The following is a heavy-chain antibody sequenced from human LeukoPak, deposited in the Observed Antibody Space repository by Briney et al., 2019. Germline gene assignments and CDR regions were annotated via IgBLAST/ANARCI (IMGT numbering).Heavy chain of an antibody. CDR1: GGSISSYY. V-gene: IGHV4-4*07. D-gene: IGHD4-17*01. CDR3: ARMRYGDYVDWFDP. J-gene: IGHJ5*02. Sequence: SGTLSLTCTVSGGSISSYYWSWIRQPAGKGLEWIGRIYTSGSTNYNPSLKSRVTMSVDTSKNQFSLKLSSVTTADTAVYYCARMRYGDYVDWFDPWGQGTLVTVSS. CDR2: IYTSGST.